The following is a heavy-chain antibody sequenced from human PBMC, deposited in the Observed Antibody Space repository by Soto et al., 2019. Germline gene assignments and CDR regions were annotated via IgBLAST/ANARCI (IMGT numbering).Heavy chain of an antibody. V-gene: IGHV4-34*01. CDR1: GGSFGFYY. CDR2: INHSGRA. J-gene: IGHJ6*03. Sequence: QVQLQQWGAGLLKPSETLSLTCAVYGGSFGFYYWSWIRKSPGRGLEWIGEINHSGRANYNPSLKSVFTISLDTYKKQFSLKLNSLTAADTAIYYCARGKVVDATFTEYHDVDVLGKGTRVTVSS. CDR3: ARGKVVDATFTEYHDVDV. D-gene: IGHD2-8*02.